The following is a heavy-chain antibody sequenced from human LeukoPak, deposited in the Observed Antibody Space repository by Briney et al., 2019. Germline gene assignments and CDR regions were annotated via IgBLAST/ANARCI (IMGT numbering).Heavy chain of an antibody. CDR2: TWYDGSNK. D-gene: IGHD5-12*01. CDR1: GFTFSSYG. J-gene: IGHJ4*02. Sequence: PGGSLRLSCAASGFTFSSYGMHWVRQAPGKGLEWVAVTWYDGSNKYYADSVKGRFTISRDNSKNTLYPQMNSLRAEDTAVYYCARDRGLYSGYDLSYFDYWGQGTLVTVSS. V-gene: IGHV3-33*01. CDR3: ARDRGLYSGYDLSYFDY.